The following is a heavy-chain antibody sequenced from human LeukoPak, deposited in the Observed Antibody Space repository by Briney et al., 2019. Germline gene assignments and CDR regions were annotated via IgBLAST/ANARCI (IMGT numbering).Heavy chain of an antibody. CDR2: ICYNGNT. Sequence: PSQTLSLTCTVSGGSISSGGYYWSWIRQHPGKGLEWIGYICYNGNTYYNPSLRSRVTISVDTSKNQFSLKLNSVTAADTAVYYCAREVNYGSGPLDYWGQGTLVTVSS. CDR3: AREVNYGSGPLDY. D-gene: IGHD3-10*01. V-gene: IGHV4-31*03. J-gene: IGHJ4*02. CDR1: GGSISSGGYY.